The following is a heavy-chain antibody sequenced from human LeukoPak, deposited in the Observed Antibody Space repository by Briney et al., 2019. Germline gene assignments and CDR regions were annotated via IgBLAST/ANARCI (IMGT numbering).Heavy chain of an antibody. J-gene: IGHJ2*01. V-gene: IGHV4-39*07. CDR3: ARDLISFDL. Sequence: SETLSLTCTVSGGSISSSSYYWGWIRQPPGKGLEWIGSIYYSGSTYYNPSLKSRVTISVDTSKNQFSLELSSVTAADTAVYYCARDLISFDLWGRGTLVTVSS. CDR2: IYYSGST. CDR1: GGSISSSSYY.